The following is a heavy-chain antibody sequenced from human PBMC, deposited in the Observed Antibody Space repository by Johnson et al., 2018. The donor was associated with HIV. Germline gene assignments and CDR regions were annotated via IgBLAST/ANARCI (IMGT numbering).Heavy chain of an antibody. J-gene: IGHJ3*02. Sequence: VQLVESGGGLVQPGRSLRLSCAASGFTFDDYAMHWVRQAPGKGLEWVSGISWNSGSIDYADSVKGRFTISRDNAKNSLYLQMNSLRAEDTAFYYCAKDMSYDSRGDALDIWGQGTMVTVSS. CDR3: AKDMSYDSRGDALDI. D-gene: IGHD3-22*01. CDR2: ISWNSGSI. V-gene: IGHV3-9*01. CDR1: GFTFDDYA.